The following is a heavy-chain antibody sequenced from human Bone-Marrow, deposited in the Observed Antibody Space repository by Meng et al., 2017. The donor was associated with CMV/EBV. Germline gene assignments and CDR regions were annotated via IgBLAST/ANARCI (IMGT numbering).Heavy chain of an antibody. V-gene: IGHV1-2*02. J-gene: IGHJ4*02. Sequence: ASVKVSCKASGYTFTSYYMHWVRQAPGQGLEWMGWINPNSGGTNYAQKFQGRVTMTRDTSISTAYMEQSSLRSDDTAVYYCARGEGCSGGSCYSGNDYFDYWGQGTLVTVSS. CDR1: GYTFTSYY. CDR3: ARGEGCSGGSCYSGNDYFDY. D-gene: IGHD2-15*01. CDR2: INPNSGGT.